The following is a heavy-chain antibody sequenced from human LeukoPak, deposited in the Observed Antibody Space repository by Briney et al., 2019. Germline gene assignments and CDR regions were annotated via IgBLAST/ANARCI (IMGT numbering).Heavy chain of an antibody. CDR2: IKQDGSEK. CDR1: GFTFSSYW. CDR3: ARVVKRLVAAAAGHTDY. D-gene: IGHD6-13*01. V-gene: IGHV3-7*01. Sequence: GGSLRLSCAASGFTFSSYWMSWVRQAPGKGLEWVANIKQDGSEKYYVDSVKGRFTISRDNAKNSLYLQMNSLRAEDAAVYYCARVVKRLVAAAAGHTDYWGQGTLVTVSS. J-gene: IGHJ4*02.